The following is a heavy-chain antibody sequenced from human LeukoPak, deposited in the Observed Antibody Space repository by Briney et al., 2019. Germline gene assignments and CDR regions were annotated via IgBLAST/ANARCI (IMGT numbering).Heavy chain of an antibody. J-gene: IGHJ6*03. V-gene: IGHV3-30-3*01. CDR1: GFTFSSYA. Sequence: GGSLRLSCAASGFTFSSYAMHWVRQAPGKGLEWVAVISYDGSNKYYADSVKGRFTISRDNSKNALYLQMNSLRAEDTAVYYCARDRSSSSYDYYYYYMDVWGKGTTVTVSS. D-gene: IGHD6-6*01. CDR2: ISYDGSNK. CDR3: ARDRSSSSYDYYYYYMDV.